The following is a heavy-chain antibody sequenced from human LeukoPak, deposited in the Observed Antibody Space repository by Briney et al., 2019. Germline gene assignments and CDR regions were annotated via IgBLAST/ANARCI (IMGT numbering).Heavy chain of an antibody. CDR1: GFTVSSNY. D-gene: IGHD6-13*01. CDR2: IYSGGST. V-gene: IGHV3-66*01. CDR3: ARDQGIAAAEGDY. Sequence: GGSLRLSCAASGFTVSSNYMSWVRQAPGKGLEWVSVIYSGGSTYYADSVKGRFTISRDNSKNTLYLQMNSLRAEDTAVYYRARDQGIAAAEGDYWGQGTLVTVSS. J-gene: IGHJ4*02.